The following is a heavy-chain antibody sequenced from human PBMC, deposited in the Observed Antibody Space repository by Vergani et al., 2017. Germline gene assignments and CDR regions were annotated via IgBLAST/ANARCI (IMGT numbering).Heavy chain of an antibody. CDR2: ISSSSSYI. Sequence: EVQLLESGGGLVQPGGSLRLSCAASGFTFSSYSMNWVRQAPGKGLEWVSSISSSSSYIYYADSVKGRFTISRDNAKNSLYLQMNSLRAEDTAVYYCARDVATLDCSGGSCYGGGGQGSLVTVSS. CDR1: GFTFSSYS. J-gene: IGHJ4*02. D-gene: IGHD2-15*01. V-gene: IGHV3-21*01. CDR3: ARDVATLDCSGGSCYGG.